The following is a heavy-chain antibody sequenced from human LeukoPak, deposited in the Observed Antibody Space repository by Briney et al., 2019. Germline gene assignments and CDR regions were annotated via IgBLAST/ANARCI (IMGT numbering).Heavy chain of an antibody. CDR3: ARGGPFPSGSSSREYYLDY. J-gene: IGHJ4*02. CDR2: RSIYNGNT. Sequence: ASVKVSCKASGYVFINYGISWVRQAPGQGLEWMGWRSIYNGNTDYKLQGRVTMTTDTSTSTAYMGVRSLRSDDTAVYYCARGGPFPSGSSSREYYLDYWGQGTLVTVSS. V-gene: IGHV1-18*01. D-gene: IGHD6-6*01. CDR1: GYVFINYG.